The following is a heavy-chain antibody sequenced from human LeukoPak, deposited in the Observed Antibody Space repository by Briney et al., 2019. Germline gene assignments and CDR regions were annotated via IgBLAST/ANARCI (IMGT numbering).Heavy chain of an antibody. V-gene: IGHV4-34*01. Sequence: SETLSLTCAVYGGSFSGYYWSWIRQPPGKGLEWIGEINHSGSTKYNPSLKSRVAISVDKSNNQFSLRLSSVTAADTAVYYCARMVYDTSGYYPSFDYWGQGTLVTVSS. D-gene: IGHD3-22*01. CDR2: INHSGST. J-gene: IGHJ4*02. CDR1: GGSFSGYY. CDR3: ARMVYDTSGYYPSFDY.